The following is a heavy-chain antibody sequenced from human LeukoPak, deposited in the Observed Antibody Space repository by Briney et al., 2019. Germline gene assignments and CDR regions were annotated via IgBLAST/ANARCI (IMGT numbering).Heavy chain of an antibody. CDR3: AKDQSYSSGWYFGDDAFDI. D-gene: IGHD6-19*01. Sequence: GGSLRLSRTVSGFTVSSNSMRWVRQPPGKGLEWVSFIYSDNTHYSHSVKGRFIISRDNSKNTLYLQMNSLRAEDTAVYYCAKDQSYSSGWYFGDDAFDIWGQGTMLTVSS. V-gene: IGHV3-66*03. CDR2: IYSDNT. J-gene: IGHJ3*02. CDR1: GFTVSSNS.